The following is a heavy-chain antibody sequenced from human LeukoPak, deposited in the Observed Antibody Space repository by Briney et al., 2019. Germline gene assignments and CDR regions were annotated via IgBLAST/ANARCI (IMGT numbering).Heavy chain of an antibody. Sequence: GASVKVSCKASGYTFTSYGISWVRQATGQGLEWMGWISAYNGNTNYAQKLQGRVTMTTDTSTSTAYMELRSLRSDDTAVYYCARDRPRPDGNAFDIWGQGTMVTVSS. V-gene: IGHV1-18*01. CDR1: GYTFTSYG. J-gene: IGHJ3*02. CDR3: ARDRPRPDGNAFDI. CDR2: ISAYNGNT. D-gene: IGHD6-6*01.